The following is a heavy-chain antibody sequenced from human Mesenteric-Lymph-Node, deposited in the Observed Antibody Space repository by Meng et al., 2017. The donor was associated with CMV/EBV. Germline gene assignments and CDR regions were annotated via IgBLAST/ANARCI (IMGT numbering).Heavy chain of an antibody. CDR2: IRSKANSYAT. Sequence: GGSLRLSCAASGFTFSGSAMHWVRQASGKGLEWVGRIRSKANSYATAYAASVNGRFTISRDDSKNTAYLQMNSLKTEDTAVYYCTRATMWYYYYGMDVWGQGTTVTVSS. CDR3: TRATMWYYYYGMDV. CDR1: GFTFSGSA. V-gene: IGHV3-73*01. J-gene: IGHJ6*02. D-gene: IGHD3-10*02.